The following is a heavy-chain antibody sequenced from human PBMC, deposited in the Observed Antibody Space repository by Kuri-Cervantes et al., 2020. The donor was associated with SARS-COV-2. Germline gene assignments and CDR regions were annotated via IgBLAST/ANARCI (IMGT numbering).Heavy chain of an antibody. CDR3: ARDGRRITIFGVVIITFEY. CDR1: GFTFSSYA. D-gene: IGHD3-3*01. V-gene: IGHV3-33*08. J-gene: IGHJ4*02. CDR2: IWYDGSNK. Sequence: GESLKISCAASGFTFSSYAMHWVRQAPGKGLEWVAVIWYDGSNKYYADSVKGRFTISRDNSKNTLYLQMNSLRAEDTAVYYCARDGRRITIFGVVIITFEYWGQGTLVTVSS.